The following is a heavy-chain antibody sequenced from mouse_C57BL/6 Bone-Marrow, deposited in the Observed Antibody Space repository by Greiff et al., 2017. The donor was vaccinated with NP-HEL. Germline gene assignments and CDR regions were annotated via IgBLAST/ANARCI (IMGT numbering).Heavy chain of an antibody. J-gene: IGHJ1*03. D-gene: IGHD1-1*01. Sequence: VQLQQPGTELVKPGASVKLSCKASGYTFTSYWMHWVKQRPGQGLEWIGNINPSNGGTNYNEKFKSKATLTVDKSSITAYMQLSSLTSEDSAVYYCARHGSSYGDWYFDVWGTGTTVTVSS. CDR1: GYTFTSYW. CDR3: ARHGSSYGDWYFDV. V-gene: IGHV1-53*01. CDR2: INPSNGGT.